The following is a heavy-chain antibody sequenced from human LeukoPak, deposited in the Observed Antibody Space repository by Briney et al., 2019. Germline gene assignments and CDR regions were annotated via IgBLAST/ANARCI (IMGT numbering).Heavy chain of an antibody. V-gene: IGHV3-30-3*01. CDR2: ISYDGSIK. CDR3: ARGKYYYDSSGYLDY. J-gene: IGHJ4*02. CDR1: GFTFSSYP. D-gene: IGHD3-22*01. Sequence: GRSLRLSCAASGFTFSSYPMDWVRQAPGKGLEWVAVISYDGSIKYYADSVKGRFTISRDNSKNTLHLQMNSLRAEDTAVYYCARGKYYYDSSGYLDYWGQGTLVTVSS.